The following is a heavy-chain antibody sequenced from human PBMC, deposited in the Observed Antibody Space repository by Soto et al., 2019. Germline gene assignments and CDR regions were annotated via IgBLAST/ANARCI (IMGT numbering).Heavy chain of an antibody. Sequence: NPSETRSRTWTVSGGSINSYYWSGIRQSAGKGLEWIGRVYSSGSTFYNPSLKSRLTMSVDTPNNQFSLKLSSVTAADTAVYSCARDKGDSRIDYWGLGTLVTVSS. CDR2: VYSSGST. CDR3: ARDKGDSRIDY. D-gene: IGHD3-22*01. J-gene: IGHJ4*02. CDR1: GGSINSYY. V-gene: IGHV4-4*07.